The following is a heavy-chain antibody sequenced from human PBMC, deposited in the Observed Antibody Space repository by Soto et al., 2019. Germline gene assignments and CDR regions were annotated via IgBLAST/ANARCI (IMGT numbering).Heavy chain of an antibody. CDR2: INYSGST. D-gene: IGHD1-7*01. CDR3: ARALSLNWNYPFDY. CDR1: GGSISPYY. Sequence: SETLSLTCTVSGGSISPYYWSWIRQSPGKGLEWIGYINYSGSTNYNPSLKSRVTISVDTSKNQFSLKLSSVAAADTAVYYCARALSLNWNYPFDYWGQGTLVTVSS. V-gene: IGHV4-59*08. J-gene: IGHJ4*02.